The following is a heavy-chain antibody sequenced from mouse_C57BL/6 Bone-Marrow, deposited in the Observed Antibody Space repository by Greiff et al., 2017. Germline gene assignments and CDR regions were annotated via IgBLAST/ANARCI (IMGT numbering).Heavy chain of an antibody. CDR1: GYTFTTYP. V-gene: IGHV1-47*01. CDR3: ARSSTFFYYFDY. Sequence: QVHVKQSGAELVKPGASVKMSCKASGYTFTTYPIEWMKQNHGKSLEWIGNFHPYNDDTKYNEKFKGKATLTVEKSSNTVYLELSRLTSDDSAVXYCARSSTFFYYFDYWGQGTTLTVS. J-gene: IGHJ2*01. CDR2: FHPYNDDT. D-gene: IGHD5-1*01.